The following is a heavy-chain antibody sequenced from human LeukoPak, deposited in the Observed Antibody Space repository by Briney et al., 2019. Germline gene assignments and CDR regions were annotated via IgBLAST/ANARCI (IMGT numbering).Heavy chain of an antibody. CDR3: ARDSAGGALTRAFDI. J-gene: IGHJ3*02. CDR2: IIPILGIA. D-gene: IGHD3-10*01. V-gene: IGHV1-69*04. Sequence: GASVKVSCKASGYTFTSYGISWVRQAPGQGLEWMGRIIPILGIANYAQKFQGRVTITADKSTSTAYMELSSLRSKDTAVYYCARDSAGGALTRAFDIWGQGTMVTVSS. CDR1: GYTFTSYG.